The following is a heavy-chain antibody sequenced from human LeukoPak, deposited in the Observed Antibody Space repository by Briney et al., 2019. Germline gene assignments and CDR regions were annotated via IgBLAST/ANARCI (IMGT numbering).Heavy chain of an antibody. CDR2: IRSDGSNK. CDR1: GFSFSSYG. CDR3: ARGPSIVATTKTDY. Sequence: PGGSLRLSCAGSGFSFSSYGMHWVRQAPGKGLEWVAFIRSDGSNKYYADSVKGRFTISRDNSKNTLYLQMNSLRAEDTAVYYCARGPSIVATTKTDYWGQGTLVTVSS. J-gene: IGHJ4*02. D-gene: IGHD5-12*01. V-gene: IGHV3-30*02.